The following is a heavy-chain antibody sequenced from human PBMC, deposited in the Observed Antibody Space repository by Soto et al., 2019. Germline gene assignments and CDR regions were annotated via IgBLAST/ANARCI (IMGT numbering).Heavy chain of an antibody. J-gene: IGHJ6*02. CDR3: ARHLSVWSGGHYGMDV. D-gene: IGHD3-3*01. CDR2: IDPSDSYT. V-gene: IGHV5-10-1*01. CDR1: GYSFTSYW. Sequence: GESLKISCKGSGYSFTSYWISWVRQMPGKGLEWMGRIDPSDSYTNYSPSFQGHVTISADKSISTAYLQWSSLKASDTAMYYCARHLSVWSGGHYGMDVWGQGNTVTVSS.